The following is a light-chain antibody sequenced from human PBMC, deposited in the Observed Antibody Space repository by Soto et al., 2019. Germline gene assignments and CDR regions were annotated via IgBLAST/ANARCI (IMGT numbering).Light chain of an antibody. CDR1: SSDVGDYDY. J-gene: IGLJ3*02. V-gene: IGLV2-14*01. CDR3: SSYTSSSTWV. Sequence: QSALTQPASVSGSPGQSITISCTGTSSDVGDYDYVSWYQHHPGKAPKLMIYEVSNRPSGVSNRFSASKSGNTASLTISGLQAEDEADYYCSSYTSSSTWVFGGGTKVTVL. CDR2: EVS.